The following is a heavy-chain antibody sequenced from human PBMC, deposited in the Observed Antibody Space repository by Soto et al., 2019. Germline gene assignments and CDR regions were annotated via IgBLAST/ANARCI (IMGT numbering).Heavy chain of an antibody. J-gene: IGHJ5*02. D-gene: IGHD4-4*01. V-gene: IGHV1-69*08. CDR2: IIPIIGII. Sequence: QVQLVQSGAEVKKPGSSVKVSCKASGGTFSTYTITWVRQAPGQGLEWMGRIIPIIGIINYAQKFQGRVTISADKFTGTAYMELTGLRSDDTAVYYCAGDPDSHYNASHASSSPWGQGTLVTVSS. CDR3: AGDPDSHYNASHASSSP. CDR1: GGTFSTYT.